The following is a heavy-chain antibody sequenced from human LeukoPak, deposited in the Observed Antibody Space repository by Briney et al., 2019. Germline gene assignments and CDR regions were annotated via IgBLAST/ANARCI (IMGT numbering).Heavy chain of an antibody. D-gene: IGHD1-26*01. CDR2: INPNSGGT. CDR1: GYSFTGYY. Sequence: GASVKVSCKASGYSFTGYYMHWVRQAPGQGLEWMGWINPNSGGTNYAQKFQGRVTMTRDTSISTAYMELSRLRSDDTAVYYCARESGGSYPSRGYFDYWGQGTLVTVSS. J-gene: IGHJ4*02. CDR3: ARESGGSYPSRGYFDY. V-gene: IGHV1-2*02.